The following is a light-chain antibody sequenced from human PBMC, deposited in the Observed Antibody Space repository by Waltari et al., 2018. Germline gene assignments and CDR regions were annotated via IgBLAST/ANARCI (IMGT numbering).Light chain of an antibody. CDR1: SSNLGAGFD. Sequence: QSVLTQPPSVSGAPGQRVTISCTGTSSNLGAGFDVHWYKQIPGTAPTLLIYGDTNRPSGVPDRFSGSKSDTSASLAITGLQADDEADYYCQSYDITVTDVIFGGGTKLTVL. V-gene: IGLV1-40*01. J-gene: IGLJ2*01. CDR2: GDT. CDR3: QSYDITVTDVI.